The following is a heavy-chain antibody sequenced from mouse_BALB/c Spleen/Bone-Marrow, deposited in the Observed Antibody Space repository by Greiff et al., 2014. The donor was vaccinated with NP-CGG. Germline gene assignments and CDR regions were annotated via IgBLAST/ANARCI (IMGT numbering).Heavy chain of an antibody. V-gene: IGHV2-9*02. CDR2: IWAGGST. D-gene: IGHD1-2*01. CDR3: ARYYYGFLDY. J-gene: IGHJ2*01. Sequence: VHLVESGPGLVAPSQSLSITCTVSGFSLISYGVHWIRQPPGKGLEWLGVIWAGGSTNYNSALMSRLSISKDNSKSQVFLKMNSLQTDDTAMYYCARYYYGFLDYWGQGTTLTVSS. CDR1: GFSLISYG.